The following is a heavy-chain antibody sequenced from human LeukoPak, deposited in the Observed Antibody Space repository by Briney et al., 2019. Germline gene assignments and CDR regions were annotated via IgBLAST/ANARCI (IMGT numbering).Heavy chain of an antibody. V-gene: IGHV4-59*01. CDR2: IYYSGST. D-gene: IGHD6-19*01. CDR3: ARDRTGSGWDFDY. J-gene: IGHJ4*02. CDR1: GCSISSYY. Sequence: SESLSLTCTVSGCSISSYYWSWVRQPPGKGLEWVWYIYYSGSTNYNPSLKSRVTITVDTYKNQFSLKLSSVTAADTAVYYCARDRTGSGWDFDYWGQGTLVTVSS.